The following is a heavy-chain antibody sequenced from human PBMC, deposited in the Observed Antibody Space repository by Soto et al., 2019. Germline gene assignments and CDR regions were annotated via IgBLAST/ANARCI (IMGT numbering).Heavy chain of an antibody. V-gene: IGHV3-11*06. Sequence: LRLSCAASGFTFSDYYMSWIRQAPGKGLEWVSYISSSSSYTNYADSVKGRFTISRDNAKNSLYLQMNSLRAEDTAVYYCARDIPSNYGSGSYYRRIPYYGMDVWGQGTTVTVSS. D-gene: IGHD3-10*01. CDR2: ISSSSSYT. CDR1: GFTFSDYY. J-gene: IGHJ6*02. CDR3: ARDIPSNYGSGSYYRRIPYYGMDV.